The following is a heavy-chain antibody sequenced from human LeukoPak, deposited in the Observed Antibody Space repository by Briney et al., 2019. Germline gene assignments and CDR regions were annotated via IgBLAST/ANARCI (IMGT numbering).Heavy chain of an antibody. Sequence: PGGSLRLSCAASGFTFSSYWMSWVRQPPGRGLEWVANIKQDGSEKYYVDSVKGRSTISRDNAKNPLYLQMNSLRAEDTAVYYCARLDGQQLTSFFDYWGQGTLVTVSS. CDR3: ARLDGQQLTSFFDY. CDR1: GFTFSSYW. CDR2: IKQDGSEK. D-gene: IGHD6-13*01. V-gene: IGHV3-7*01. J-gene: IGHJ4*02.